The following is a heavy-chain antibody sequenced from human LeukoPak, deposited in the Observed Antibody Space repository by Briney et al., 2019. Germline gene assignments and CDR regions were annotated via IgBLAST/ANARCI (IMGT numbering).Heavy chain of an antibody. CDR1: GFTFTSSA. CDR2: IVVGSGNT. Sequence: ASVKVSCMASGFTFTSSAVQWVRQARGQRLEWIGWIVVGSGNTNYAQKFQERVTITRDMSTSTAYMELSSLRSEDTAVYYCAAGGHSLDFDYWGQGTLVTVSS. D-gene: IGHD3-10*01. V-gene: IGHV1-58*01. J-gene: IGHJ4*02. CDR3: AAGGHSLDFDY.